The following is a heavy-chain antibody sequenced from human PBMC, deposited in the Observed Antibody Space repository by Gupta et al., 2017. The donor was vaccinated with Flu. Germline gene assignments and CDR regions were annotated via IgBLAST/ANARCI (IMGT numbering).Heavy chain of an antibody. CDR3: VRTFYDAALFEN. Sequence: YRESVKGRFTISRDNSKNILYLQMNNHRDEDTAVYYCVRTFYDAALFENWGQGSLVSVSS. V-gene: IGHV3-33*01. J-gene: IGHJ4*02. D-gene: IGHD3-22*01.